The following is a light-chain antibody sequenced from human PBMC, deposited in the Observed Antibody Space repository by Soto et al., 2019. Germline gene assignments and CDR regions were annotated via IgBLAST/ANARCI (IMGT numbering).Light chain of an antibody. CDR1: QDIRND. Sequence: DIEMTHSPSSLSASVGDRVTITCRASQDIRNDVGWYQQKAGKAPNRLIFAASSLHSGVPSRFRGSRSGKAFTLTIASLQPEDFATYYCLQHNTYQCTFGGGTKVDIX. V-gene: IGKV1-17*01. J-gene: IGKJ4*02. CDR2: AAS. CDR3: LQHNTYQCT.